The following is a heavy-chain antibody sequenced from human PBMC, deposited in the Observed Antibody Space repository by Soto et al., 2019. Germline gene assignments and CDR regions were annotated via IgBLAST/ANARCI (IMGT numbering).Heavy chain of an antibody. CDR3: ARADRQYCSVSTCYIFDH. CDR1: GASVSSDSYY. J-gene: IGHJ4*02. Sequence: SETLSLTCIVSGASVSSDSYYWTWIRQPPGRGLEWIGYTDYSGSTKYNPSLKSRVTISVDTSKNQFSLRVSSVTAADTAMYYCARADRQYCSVSTCYIFDHWGQGTQVTVSS. D-gene: IGHD2-2*02. V-gene: IGHV4-61*01. CDR2: TDYSGST.